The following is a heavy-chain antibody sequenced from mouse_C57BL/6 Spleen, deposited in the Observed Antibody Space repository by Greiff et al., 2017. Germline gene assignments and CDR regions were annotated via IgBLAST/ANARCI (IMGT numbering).Heavy chain of an antibody. Sequence: EVQLVESGPGLVKPSQSLSLTCSVTGYSITSGYYWNWIRQFPGNKLEWMGYISYDGSNNYNPSLKNRISITRDTSKNQFFLKLNSVTTEDTATYYCARDLRAMDYWGQGTSVTVSS. CDR1: GYSITSGYY. J-gene: IGHJ4*01. CDR3: ARDLRAMDY. V-gene: IGHV3-6*01. CDR2: ISYDGSN.